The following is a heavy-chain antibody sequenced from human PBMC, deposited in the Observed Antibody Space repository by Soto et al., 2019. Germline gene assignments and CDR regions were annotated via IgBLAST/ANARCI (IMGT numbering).Heavy chain of an antibody. Sequence: ESGGGLVKPGGSLRLSCAASGFTFSSYSMNWVRQAPGKGLEWVSSISSSSSYIYYADSVKGRFTISRDNAKNSLYLQMNSLRAEDTAVYYCAGSTTVTTKSAFDIWGQGTMVTVSS. CDR3: AGSTTVTTKSAFDI. CDR2: ISSSSSYI. V-gene: IGHV3-21*01. CDR1: GFTFSSYS. D-gene: IGHD4-17*01. J-gene: IGHJ3*02.